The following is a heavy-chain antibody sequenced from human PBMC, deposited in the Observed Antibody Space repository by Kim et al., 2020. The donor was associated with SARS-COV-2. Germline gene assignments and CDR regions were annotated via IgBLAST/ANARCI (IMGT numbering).Heavy chain of an antibody. D-gene: IGHD3-3*01. CDR1: GYTFTSYG. Sequence: ASVKVSCKASGYTFTSYGISWVRQAPGQGLEWMGWISAYNGNTNYAQKLQGRVTMTTDTSTSTAYMELRSLRSDDTAVYYCARMMSIFGVVIIQNWVAPSGQECLVTLSS. V-gene: IGHV1-18*01. CDR3: ARMMSIFGVVIIQNWVAP. CDR2: ISAYNGNT. J-gene: IGHJ5*02.